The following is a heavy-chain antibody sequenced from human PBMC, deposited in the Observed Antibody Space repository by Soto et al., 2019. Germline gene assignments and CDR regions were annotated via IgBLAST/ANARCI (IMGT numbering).Heavy chain of an antibody. CDR1: GYTFTSYG. J-gene: IGHJ4*02. V-gene: IGHV1-18*04. CDR3: ARNYYYDSSGYYYPGY. D-gene: IGHD3-22*01. CDR2: ISAYNGNT. Sequence: ASVKVSCKASGYTFTSYGISWVRQAPGQGLEWMGWISAYNGNTNYAQKFQGRVTITADESTSTAYMELSSLRSEDTAVYYCARNYYYDSSGYYYPGYWGQGTLVTVSS.